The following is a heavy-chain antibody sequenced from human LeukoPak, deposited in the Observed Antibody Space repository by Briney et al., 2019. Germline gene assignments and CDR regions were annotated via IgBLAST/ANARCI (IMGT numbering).Heavy chain of an antibody. J-gene: IGHJ4*02. V-gene: IGHV4-61*01. D-gene: IGHD5-18*01. CDR2: IYYSGST. CDR1: GGSISTSNYY. Sequence: PSETLSLTCTVSGGSISTSNYYWSWIRQPPGKGLEWIGYIYYSGSTNYNPSLKSRVTISVDTSKNQFSLKLSSVTAADTAVYYCARARGYSYGLFDYWGQGTLVTVSS. CDR3: ARARGYSYGLFDY.